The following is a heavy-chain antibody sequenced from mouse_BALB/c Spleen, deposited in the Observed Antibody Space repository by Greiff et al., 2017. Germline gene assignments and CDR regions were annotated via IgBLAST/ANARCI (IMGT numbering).Heavy chain of an antibody. CDR2: IDPSDSET. D-gene: IGHD2-14*01. CDR3: ARRGAAYYRYDVGDYFDY. V-gene: IGHV1-69*02. Sequence: QVQLQQPGAELVKPGAPVKLSCKASGYTFTSYWMNWVKQRPGRGLEWIGRIDPSDSETHYNQKFKDKATLTVDKSSSTAYIQLSSLTSEDSAVYYCARRGAAYYRYDVGDYFDYWGQGTTLTVSS. CDR1: GYTFTSYW. J-gene: IGHJ2*01.